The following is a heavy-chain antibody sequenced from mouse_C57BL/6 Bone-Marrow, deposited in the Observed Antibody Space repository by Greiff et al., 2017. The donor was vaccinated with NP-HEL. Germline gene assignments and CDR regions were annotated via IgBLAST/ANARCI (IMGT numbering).Heavy chain of an antibody. V-gene: IGHV1-62-2*01. CDR1: GYTFTEYT. J-gene: IGHJ1*03. D-gene: IGHD2-4*01. CDR2: FYPGSGSI. Sequence: VKLMESGAELVKPGASVKLSCKASGYTFTEYTIHWVKQRSGQGLEWIGWFYPGSGSIKYNEKFKDKATLTADKSSSTVYMELSRLTSEDSAVYVCARHEGGDYYYDWYFDVWGTGTTVTVSS. CDR3: ARHEGGDYYYDWYFDV.